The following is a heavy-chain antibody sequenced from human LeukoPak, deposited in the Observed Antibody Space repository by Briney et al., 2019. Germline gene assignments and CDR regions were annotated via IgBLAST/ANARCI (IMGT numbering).Heavy chain of an antibody. Sequence: GGSLRLSCAASGFTFSSYGMHWVRQAPGKGLEWVAVISYDGSNKYYADSVKGRFTISRDNSKNTLYLQMNSLRAEDTAVYYCANGYCTNGVCYPYYYYYMDVWGKGTTVTVSS. J-gene: IGHJ6*03. CDR1: GFTFSSYG. D-gene: IGHD2-8*01. CDR3: ANGYCTNGVCYPYYYYYMDV. V-gene: IGHV3-30*18. CDR2: ISYDGSNK.